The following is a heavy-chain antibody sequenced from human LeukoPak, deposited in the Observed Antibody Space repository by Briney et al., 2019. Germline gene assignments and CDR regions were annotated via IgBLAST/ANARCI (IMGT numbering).Heavy chain of an antibody. CDR2: ISAYNGNT. Sequence: ASVKVSCKASGYTFTSYGISWVRQAPGQGLEWMGWISAYNGNTNYAQKLQGRVTMTTDTSTSTAYMELRSLRSDDTAAYYCARQGRYCSSTSCTNYYYYMDVWGKGTTVTVSS. V-gene: IGHV1-18*01. D-gene: IGHD2-2*01. CDR3: ARQGRYCSSTSCTNYYYYMDV. J-gene: IGHJ6*03. CDR1: GYTFTSYG.